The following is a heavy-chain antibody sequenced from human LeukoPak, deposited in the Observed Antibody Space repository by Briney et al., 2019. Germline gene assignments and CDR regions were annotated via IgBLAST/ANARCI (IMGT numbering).Heavy chain of an antibody. CDR2: ISWNSGSI. Sequence: GGSLRLSCAASGFTLDDYAMHWVRQAPEKGLEWVSGISWNSGSIGSADSVKGRFTISRDNAKNSLYLQMNSLRADDTALYYCAKGYSYGYTTFFDYWGQGTLVTVSS. J-gene: IGHJ4*02. D-gene: IGHD5-18*01. CDR3: AKGYSYGYTTFFDY. V-gene: IGHV3-9*01. CDR1: GFTLDDYA.